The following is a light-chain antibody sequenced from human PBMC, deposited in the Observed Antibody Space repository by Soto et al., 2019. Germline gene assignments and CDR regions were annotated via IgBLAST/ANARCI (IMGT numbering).Light chain of an antibody. Sequence: IQMPQSPSTLSGSVGDRVTITCRASQTISGWLAWYQQKPGKAPKLLIYGSSILQSGVPSRLSGSGSGTDFTLTISSLQPEDFATYYCLQDYNYPLTFGGGTKVDI. CDR2: GSS. CDR1: QTISGW. CDR3: LQDYNYPLT. J-gene: IGKJ4*01. V-gene: IGKV1-6*01.